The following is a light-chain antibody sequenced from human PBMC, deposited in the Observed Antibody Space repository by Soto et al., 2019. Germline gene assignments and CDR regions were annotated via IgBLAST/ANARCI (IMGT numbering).Light chain of an antibody. CDR3: SSYTSSSTSG. J-gene: IGLJ2*01. CDR2: DVS. CDR1: SSDVGGYNY. Sequence: SALTKPASVSGSPGQSITISCTGTSSDVGGYNYVSWYQQHPGKAPKLMIYDVSNRPSGVSNRFSGSKSGNTASLTISGLQAEDEADYYCSSYTSSSTSGFGGGTKLTVL. V-gene: IGLV2-14*01.